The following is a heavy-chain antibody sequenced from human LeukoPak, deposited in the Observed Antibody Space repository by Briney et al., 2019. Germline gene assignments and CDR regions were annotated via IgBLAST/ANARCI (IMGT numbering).Heavy chain of an antibody. D-gene: IGHD4-23*01. CDR1: GFTFSNYG. J-gene: IGHJ5*02. CDR3: ARSMVTPSSWFDP. CDR2: ISWDGRNK. V-gene: IGHV3-30*03. Sequence: PGRSLRLSCVASGFTFSNYGMHWVRQAPGKGLEWVASISWDGRNKYYADSVTGRFTISRDNSQNTLYLQMNSLRGEDTAVYYCARSMVTPSSWFDPWGQGTLVTVSS.